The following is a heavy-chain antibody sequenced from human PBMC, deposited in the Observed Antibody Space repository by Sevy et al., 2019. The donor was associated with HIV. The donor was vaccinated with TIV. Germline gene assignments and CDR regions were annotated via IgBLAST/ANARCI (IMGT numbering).Heavy chain of an antibody. J-gene: IGHJ6*02. CDR3: AKDRSPYYYYGMDV. V-gene: IGHV3-23*01. CDR2: ISGSGGST. CDR1: GFTFSSYA. D-gene: IGHD3-10*01. Sequence: GGSLRLSCAASGFTFSSYAMSWVRQAPGKGLEWVSGISGSGGSTVHADSVKGRFTISRDNSKNTLYLQVNSLRAEDTAGYYCAKDRSPYYYYGMDVWGQGTTVTVSS.